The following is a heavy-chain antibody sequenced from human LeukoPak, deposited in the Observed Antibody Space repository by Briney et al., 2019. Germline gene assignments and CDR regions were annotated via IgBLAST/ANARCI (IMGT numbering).Heavy chain of an antibody. CDR1: GFTFSSYS. CDR2: ISSSSSYI. V-gene: IGHV3-21*01. D-gene: IGHD6-13*01. J-gene: IGHJ4*01. Sequence: GGSLRLSCAASGFTFSSYSMNWVRQAPGKGLEWVSSISSSSSYIYYADSVKGRFTISRDNAKNSLYLQMNSLRAEDTAVYYCARDLAAAGTLTDYWGQEPWSPSPQ. CDR3: ARDLAAAGTLTDY.